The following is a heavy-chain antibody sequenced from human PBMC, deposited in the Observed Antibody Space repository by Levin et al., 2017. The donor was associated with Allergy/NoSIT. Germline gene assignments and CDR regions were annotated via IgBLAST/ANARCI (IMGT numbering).Heavy chain of an antibody. CDR3: ARRGSYYDTSGYYYFDY. Sequence: PGGSLRLSCTVSGGSISGSNYYWGWIRQPPGKGLEWIGSIYYSGNTNYNPSLKSRVTISVDTSKNHFFLNLSSVTAADTAVYYCARRGSYYDTSGYYYFDYWGQGALVTVSS. D-gene: IGHD3-22*01. CDR2: IYYSGNT. CDR1: GGSISGSNYY. V-gene: IGHV4-39*02. J-gene: IGHJ4*02.